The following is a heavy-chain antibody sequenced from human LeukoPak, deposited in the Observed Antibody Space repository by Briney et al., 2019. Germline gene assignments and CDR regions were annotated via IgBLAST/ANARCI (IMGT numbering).Heavy chain of an antibody. V-gene: IGHV3-74*03. CDR1: GFTFSGSW. J-gene: IGHJ4*02. Sequence: GGSLRLSCEASGFTFSGSWMHWVRQAPGKGLVWVSRIDTNAKTTTYADSVKGRFTISRDNAKNTLYLQLNSLRAEDTAMYFCARDLTVYGTGPHFGDWGQGTLVTVS. CDR2: IDTNAKTT. CDR3: ARDLTVYGTGPHFGD. D-gene: IGHD2/OR15-2a*01.